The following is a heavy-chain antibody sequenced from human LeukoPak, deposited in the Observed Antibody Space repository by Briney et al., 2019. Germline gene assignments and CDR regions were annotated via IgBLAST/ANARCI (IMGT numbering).Heavy chain of an antibody. CDR1: GFTFSSYG. V-gene: IGHV3-30*02. J-gene: IGHJ4*02. D-gene: IGHD2-2*03. CDR3: AYGYCGSTSCPAGY. Sequence: GGSLRLSCAASGFTFSSYGMHWVRQAPGKGLEWVTFIRYDGSNKYYADSVKGRFTISRDNSKNTLYLQMNSLRAEDTAVYYCAYGYCGSTSCPAGYWGQGTLVTVSS. CDR2: IRYDGSNK.